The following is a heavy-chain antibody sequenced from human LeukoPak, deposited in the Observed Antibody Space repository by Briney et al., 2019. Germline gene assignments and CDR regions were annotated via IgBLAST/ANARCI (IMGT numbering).Heavy chain of an antibody. V-gene: IGHV4-59*08. J-gene: IGHJ5*02. CDR2: IYYSGRT. CDR3: AGAGESYYGSGNWFDP. Sequence: PSETLSLTCTVSGGSISSYYWSWIRQPPGKGLEGIGYIYYSGRTNYNPSLKSRVPISVDTSKNQFSLELSSVTGADTGVYYCAGAGESYYGSGNWFDPWGQGTLVTVSS. CDR1: GGSISSYY. D-gene: IGHD3-10*01.